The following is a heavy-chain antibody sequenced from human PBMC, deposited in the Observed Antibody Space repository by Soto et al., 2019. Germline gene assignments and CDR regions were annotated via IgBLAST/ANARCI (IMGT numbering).Heavy chain of an antibody. Sequence: QVQLAESGGGVVQSGRSLRLSCAASGFTFSDYIMHWVRQAPGKGLEWVAVILDDGNNKYYADSVKGRFTISRDNSKNTLYLQMNSLSTEDTAVYYCARDDEGGSYCDLGYWGQGTLVTVSS. CDR2: ILDDGNNK. V-gene: IGHV3-30-3*01. D-gene: IGHD3-10*01. J-gene: IGHJ4*02. CDR1: GFTFSDYI. CDR3: ARDDEGGSYCDLGY.